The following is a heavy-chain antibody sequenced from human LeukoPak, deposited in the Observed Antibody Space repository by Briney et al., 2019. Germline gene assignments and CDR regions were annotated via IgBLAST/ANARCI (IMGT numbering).Heavy chain of an antibody. D-gene: IGHD3-10*01. Sequence: QTGGSLRLSCAASGFTFSSYAMHWVRQAPGKGLEWVAVISYDGSNKYYADSVKGRFTISRDNSKNTLYLQMNSLGAEDTAVYYCARYLYYYGSGSYSDYWGQGTLVTVSS. CDR3: ARYLYYYGSGSYSDY. J-gene: IGHJ4*02. CDR1: GFTFSSYA. V-gene: IGHV3-30-3*01. CDR2: ISYDGSNK.